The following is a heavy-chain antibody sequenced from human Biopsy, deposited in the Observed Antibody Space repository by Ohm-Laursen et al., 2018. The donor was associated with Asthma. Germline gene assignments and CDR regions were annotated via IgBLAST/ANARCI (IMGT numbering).Heavy chain of an antibody. CDR2: INSVFGTT. Sequence: SVKVSCKSLGGTFNTYVIGWVRQAPGQGLEWMGGINSVFGTTTYPQKFQDRVTITADGSKSTVYMELSSLRSEDTAVYYCARKAGSCISRTCYSLDFWGQGTLVTVSS. CDR1: GGTFNTYV. V-gene: IGHV1-69*13. CDR3: ARKAGSCISRTCYSLDF. D-gene: IGHD2-2*01. J-gene: IGHJ4*02.